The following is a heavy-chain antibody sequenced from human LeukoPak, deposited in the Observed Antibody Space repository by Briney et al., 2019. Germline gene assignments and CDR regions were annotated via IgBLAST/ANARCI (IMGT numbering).Heavy chain of an antibody. J-gene: IGHJ5*02. V-gene: IGHV4-59*01. Sequence: PSETLSLTCTVSGGSISSYYWSWIRQPPGKGLEWIGYIYYSGSTNYNPSLKSRVTISVDTSKNQFSLKLSSVTAADTAVYYCASEPSRGYDFWSGYYPSGWFDPWGQGTLVTVSS. CDR1: GGSISSYY. D-gene: IGHD3-3*01. CDR2: IYYSGST. CDR3: ASEPSRGYDFWSGYYPSGWFDP.